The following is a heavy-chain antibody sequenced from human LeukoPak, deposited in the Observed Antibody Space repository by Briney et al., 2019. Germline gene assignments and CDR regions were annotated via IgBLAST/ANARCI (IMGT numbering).Heavy chain of an antibody. J-gene: IGHJ3*02. Sequence: PSETLSLTCAVYGGSFSGYYWSWIRQPPGKGLEWIGEINHSGSTNYNPSLKSRVTISVDTSKNQFSLKLSSVTAADTAVYYCARGLAPSITMARGVAPQKADAFDIWGQGTMVTVSS. CDR3: ARGLAPSITMARGVAPQKADAFDI. D-gene: IGHD3-10*01. CDR2: INHSGST. CDR1: GGSFSGYY. V-gene: IGHV4-34*01.